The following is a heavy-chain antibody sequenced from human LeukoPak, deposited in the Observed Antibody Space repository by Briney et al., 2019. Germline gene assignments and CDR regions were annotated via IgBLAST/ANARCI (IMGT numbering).Heavy chain of an antibody. CDR3: ARGPSTHSGSYDAFDI. D-gene: IGHD1-26*01. J-gene: IGHJ3*02. V-gene: IGHV4-30-4*01. CDR2: IYYSGST. Sequence: SETLSLTCTVSGGSISSGDYYWSWIRQPPGKGLEWIGYIYYSGSTYYNPSLKSRVTISVDTSKNQFSLKLSSVTAADTAVYYCARGPSTHSGSYDAFDIWGQGTMVTVSS. CDR1: GGSISSGDYY.